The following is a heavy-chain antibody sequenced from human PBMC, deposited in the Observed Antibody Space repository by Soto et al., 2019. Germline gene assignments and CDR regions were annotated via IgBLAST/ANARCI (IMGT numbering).Heavy chain of an antibody. D-gene: IGHD6-19*01. CDR2: IFQSGST. V-gene: IGHV4-4*02. CDR1: GGTIRSPDW. Sequence: SETLSLTCGVSGGTIRSPDWWTWVRQPTGKGLEWIGEIFQSGSTNYTPSLESRVTISVDKSKNQFSLTLTSVTAADTAVYFCARGRGRYSSGWSWFDPWGQGILVTVSS. J-gene: IGHJ5*02. CDR3: ARGRGRYSSGWSWFDP.